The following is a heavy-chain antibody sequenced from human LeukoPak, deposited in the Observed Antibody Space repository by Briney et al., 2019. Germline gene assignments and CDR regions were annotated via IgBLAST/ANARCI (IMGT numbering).Heavy chain of an antibody. D-gene: IGHD2/OR15-2a*01. CDR1: GFSFSSYS. V-gene: IGHV3-48*01. CDR3: ARDYVYAFDY. J-gene: IGHJ4*02. Sequence: GGSLRLSCAASGFSFSSYSMNWVRQAPGKGLEWVSYISGSGNAKHYTDSVKGRFTVSRDNAKNALYLQMNSLRAEDTAVYFCARDYVYAFDYWGQGTLVTVSS. CDR2: ISGSGNAK.